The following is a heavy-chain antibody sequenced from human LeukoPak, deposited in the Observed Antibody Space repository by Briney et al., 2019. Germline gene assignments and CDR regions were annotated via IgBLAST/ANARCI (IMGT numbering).Heavy chain of an antibody. CDR2: IYHSGST. J-gene: IGHJ4*02. V-gene: IGHV4-30-4*08. CDR1: GGSISSGDYC. CDR3: ARVVGEIDY. Sequence: SQTLSLTCTVSGGSISSGDYCWSWIRQPPGKGLEWIGSIYHSGSTYYNPSLKSRVTISVDTSKNQFSLKLSSVTAADTAVYYCARVVGEIDYWGQGTLVTVSS.